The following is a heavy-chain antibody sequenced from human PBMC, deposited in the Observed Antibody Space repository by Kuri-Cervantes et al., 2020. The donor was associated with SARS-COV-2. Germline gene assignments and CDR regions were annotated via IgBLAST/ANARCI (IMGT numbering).Heavy chain of an antibody. J-gene: IGHJ4*02. CDR1: GFTVSSYG. CDR2: IRYDGSNK. Sequence: GESLKISCAASGFTVSSYGMHWVRQAPGKGLEWVAFIRYDGSNKYYADSVKGRFTISRDNSKNTLYLQMNSLRAEDTAVYYCAKASVTAAAPFDYWGQGTLVTVSS. D-gene: IGHD6-13*01. CDR3: AKASVTAAAPFDY. V-gene: IGHV3-30*02.